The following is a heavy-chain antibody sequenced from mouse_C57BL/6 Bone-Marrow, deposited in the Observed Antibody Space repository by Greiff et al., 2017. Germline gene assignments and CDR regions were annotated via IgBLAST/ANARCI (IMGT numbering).Heavy chain of an antibody. Sequence: EVKLVESGGGLVQPGGSMKLSCAASGFTFSDAWMDWVRQSPEKGLEWVGEIRNKANNHATYYAESVKGRFTISRDDSKSSVYLQMNSLRAEDTGSYYCTSYFLYYFDYWGQGTTLTVSS. V-gene: IGHV6-6*01. CDR1: GFTFSDAW. J-gene: IGHJ2*01. CDR2: IRNKANNHAT. CDR3: TSYFLYYFDY. D-gene: IGHD1-1*01.